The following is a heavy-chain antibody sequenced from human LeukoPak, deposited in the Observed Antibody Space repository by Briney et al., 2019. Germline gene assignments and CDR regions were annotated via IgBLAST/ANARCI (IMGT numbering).Heavy chain of an antibody. Sequence: PSETLSLTCTVSGGSISSYYWSWIPQPPGKGLEWIGYIYCSGSTNYNPSLKSRVTISVDTSKNQFSLKLSSVTAADTAVYYCSRAIFYYDSSGYYEYFQHWGQGSLVTVSS. CDR1: GGSISSYY. V-gene: IGHV4-59*01. CDR3: SRAIFYYDSSGYYEYFQH. CDR2: IYCSGST. J-gene: IGHJ1*01. D-gene: IGHD3-22*01.